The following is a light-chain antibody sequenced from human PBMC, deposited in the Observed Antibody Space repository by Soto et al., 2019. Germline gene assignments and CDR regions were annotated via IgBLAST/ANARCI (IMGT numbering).Light chain of an antibody. CDR2: GAS. CDR3: QQRYSPPHT. Sequence: DIQMTQSPSSLSASVGDRVTITCRASQYISNYVSWYQREPGKAPKLLIYGASSLQSGVPSRFSGSGSGTDFTFTISSLQPEDFVTYYCQQRYSPPHTFGQGTNLEIK. J-gene: IGKJ2*01. CDR1: QYISNY. V-gene: IGKV1-39*01.